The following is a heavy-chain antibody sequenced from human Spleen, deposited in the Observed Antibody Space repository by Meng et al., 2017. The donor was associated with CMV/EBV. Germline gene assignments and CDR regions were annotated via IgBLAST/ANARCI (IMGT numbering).Heavy chain of an antibody. CDR3: ARSRTAVTTVRMDV. CDR1: GYTFTSYD. CDR2: INPNTGGT. D-gene: IGHD4-11*01. V-gene: IGHV1-2*02. Sequence: ASVKVSCKASGYTFTSYDINWVRQAPGQGLEWVGWINPNTGGTNYAQKFQGRVTMTRDTSISTVYMDLSSLRSDDTAVYYCARSRTAVTTVRMDVWGQGTTVTVSS. J-gene: IGHJ6*02.